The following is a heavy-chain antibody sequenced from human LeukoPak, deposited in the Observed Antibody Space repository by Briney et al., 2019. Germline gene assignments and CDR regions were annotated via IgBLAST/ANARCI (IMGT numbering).Heavy chain of an antibody. J-gene: IGHJ4*02. D-gene: IGHD3-22*01. Sequence: ASVKVSCKASGGTFSSYAISTVRQAPGPGLEWMGGIIPIFGTANYAQKFQGRVTITTDESTSTAYMELSSLRSEDTAVYYCARGKRPATYYYDSSGYSYYFDYWGQGTLVTVSS. V-gene: IGHV1-69*05. CDR3: ARGKRPATYYYDSSGYSYYFDY. CDR2: IIPIFGTA. CDR1: GGTFSSYA.